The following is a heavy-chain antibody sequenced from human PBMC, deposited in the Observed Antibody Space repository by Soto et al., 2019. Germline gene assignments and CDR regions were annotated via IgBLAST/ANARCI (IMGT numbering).Heavy chain of an antibody. Sequence: GGSLRLSCAASGFTFSTYVMAWVRQAPGKGLEWVAVIWYDGSNKYYAESVKGRFTISRDNSKNTLYLQMNNLRAEDTAVYYCARDSHVGSGWQLTADYWGQGTLVTVSS. CDR1: GFTFSTYV. CDR3: ARDSHVGSGWQLTADY. D-gene: IGHD6-19*01. CDR2: IWYDGSNK. V-gene: IGHV3-33*08. J-gene: IGHJ4*02.